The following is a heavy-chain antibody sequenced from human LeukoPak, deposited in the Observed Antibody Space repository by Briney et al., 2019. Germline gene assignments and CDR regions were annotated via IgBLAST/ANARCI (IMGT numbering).Heavy chain of an antibody. CDR2: IYYGGST. J-gene: IGHJ3*02. D-gene: IGHD5-18*01. CDR3: ARLMKGYSYGYGTDAFDI. CDR1: GGSISSYY. Sequence: SETLSLTCTVSGGSISSYYWSWIRQPPGKGLEWIGYIYYGGSTNYNPSLKSRVTISVDTSKNQFSLKLSSVTAADTAVYYCARLMKGYSYGYGTDAFDIWGQGTMVTVSS. V-gene: IGHV4-59*08.